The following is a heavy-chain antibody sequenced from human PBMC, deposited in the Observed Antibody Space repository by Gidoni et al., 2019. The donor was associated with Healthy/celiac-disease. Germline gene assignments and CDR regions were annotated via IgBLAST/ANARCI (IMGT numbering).Heavy chain of an antibody. V-gene: IGHV3-33*01. CDR1: GFTFSRYG. Sequence: QVQLVESGGGVVQPGRSLRLSCAASGFTFSRYGMHWVRQAPGKGLEWVAVIWYDGSNKYYADSVKGRFTISRDNSKNTLYLQMNSLRAEDTAVYYCARGAYYDYVWGSYLSYFDYWGQGTLVTVSS. D-gene: IGHD3-16*02. CDR3: ARGAYYDYVWGSYLSYFDY. J-gene: IGHJ4*02. CDR2: IWYDGSNK.